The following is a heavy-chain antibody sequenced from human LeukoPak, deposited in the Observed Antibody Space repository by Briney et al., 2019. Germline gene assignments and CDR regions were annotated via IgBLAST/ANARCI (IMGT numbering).Heavy chain of an antibody. CDR3: ARESSS. V-gene: IGHV1-46*01. J-gene: IGHJ4*02. Sequence: GSSVKVSCKASGGTFSSYAISWVRQAPGQGLEWMGIINPSGGSTSYAQKFQGRVTMTRDTSTSTVYMELSSLRSEDTAVYYCARESSSWGQGTLVTVSS. CDR2: INPSGGST. D-gene: IGHD6-13*01. CDR1: GGTFSSYA.